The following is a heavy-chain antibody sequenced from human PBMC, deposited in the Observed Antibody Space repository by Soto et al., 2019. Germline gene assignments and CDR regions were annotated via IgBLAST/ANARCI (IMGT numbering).Heavy chain of an antibody. Sequence: SETLSLTCSVSGGSISSNIYYWGWIRQPPGKGLEWIGEIYHSGSTNYNPSLKSRVTISVDKSKNQFSLKLSSVTAADTAVYYCARIAAAGTYFQHWGQGTLVTGSS. V-gene: IGHV4-39*07. J-gene: IGHJ1*01. CDR2: IYHSGST. D-gene: IGHD6-13*01. CDR1: GGSISSNIYY. CDR3: ARIAAAGTYFQH.